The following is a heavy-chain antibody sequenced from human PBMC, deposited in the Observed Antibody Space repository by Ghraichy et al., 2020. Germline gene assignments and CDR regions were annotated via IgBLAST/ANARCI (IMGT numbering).Heavy chain of an antibody. J-gene: IGHJ4*02. CDR3: ARDRGGTQDVFDY. V-gene: IGHV4-59*01. CDR2: IYYSGST. CDR1: GGSISSYY. Sequence: SETLSLTCTVSGGSISSYYWSWIRQPPGKGLEWIGYIYYSGSTNYNPSLKSRVTISVDTSKNQFSLKLSSVTAADTAVYYCARDRGGTQDVFDYWGQGTLVTVSS. D-gene: IGHD3-10*01.